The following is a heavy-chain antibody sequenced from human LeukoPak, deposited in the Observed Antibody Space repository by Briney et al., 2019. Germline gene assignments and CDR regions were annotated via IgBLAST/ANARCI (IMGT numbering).Heavy chain of an antibody. CDR3: ARLGGSQKDPMLYDY. V-gene: IGHV1-2*02. CDR1: GYTFTGYY. J-gene: IGHJ4*02. CDR2: INPNSGGT. D-gene: IGHD2-8*01. Sequence: ASVKVSCKASGYTFTGYYMHWVRQAPGQGLEWMGWINPNSGGTNYAQKFQGRVTMTRDTSISTAYMELSRLRSDDTAVYYCARLGGSQKDPMLYDYWGQGTLVTVSS.